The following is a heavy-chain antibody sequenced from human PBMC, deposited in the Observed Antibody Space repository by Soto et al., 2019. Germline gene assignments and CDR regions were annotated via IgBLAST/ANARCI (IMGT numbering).Heavy chain of an antibody. J-gene: IGHJ1*01. Sequence: SETLSLTCAVYGGSFSGYYWSWIRQPPGKGLEWIGEINHSGSTNYNPSLKSRVTISVDTSKNQFSLKLSSVTAADTAVYYCARAPRLAYCGGDCYSGLEYFQHRGQGTLVTVSS. D-gene: IGHD2-21*02. CDR1: GGSFSGYY. CDR2: INHSGST. V-gene: IGHV4-34*01. CDR3: ARAPRLAYCGGDCYSGLEYFQH.